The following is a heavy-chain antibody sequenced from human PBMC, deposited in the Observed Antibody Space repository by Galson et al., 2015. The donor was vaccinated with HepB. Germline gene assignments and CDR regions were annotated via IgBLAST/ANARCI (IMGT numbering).Heavy chain of an antibody. D-gene: IGHD3-3*01. Sequence: SVKVSCKASGYTFTSYDINWVRQATGQGLEWMGWMNPNSGNTGYAQKFQGRVTMTRNTSISTAYMELSSLRSEDTAVYYCARGSSHYDFWSGYYYYYMDVWGKGTTVTVSS. CDR2: MNPNSGNT. CDR1: GYTFTSYD. J-gene: IGHJ6*03. CDR3: ARGSSHYDFWSGYYYYYMDV. V-gene: IGHV1-8*01.